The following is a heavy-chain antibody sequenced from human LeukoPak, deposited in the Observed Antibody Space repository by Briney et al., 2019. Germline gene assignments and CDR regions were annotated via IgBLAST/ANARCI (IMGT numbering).Heavy chain of an antibody. J-gene: IGHJ4*02. V-gene: IGHV1-3*01. CDR3: AGEEGDYFDY. Sequence: KFQGRVTITRDTSASTAYMELSSLRSEDTAVYYCAGEEGDYFDYWGQGTLVTVSS.